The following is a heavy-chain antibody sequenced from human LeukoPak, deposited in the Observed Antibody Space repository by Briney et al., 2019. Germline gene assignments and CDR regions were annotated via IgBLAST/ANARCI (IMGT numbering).Heavy chain of an antibody. CDR3: ARDQGLLVRQFDY. CDR1: GYTFTRYY. J-gene: IGHJ4*02. CDR2: INPSGCST. D-gene: IGHD2-8*02. V-gene: IGHV1-46*01. Sequence: ASVKVSCKASGYTFTRYYMLWVRQAPGQALEWMGIINPSGCSTSYAQKFQCRVTMTRDTSTSTVYMELSSLRSEDTAVYYCARDQGLLVRQFDYWGQGTLVTVSS.